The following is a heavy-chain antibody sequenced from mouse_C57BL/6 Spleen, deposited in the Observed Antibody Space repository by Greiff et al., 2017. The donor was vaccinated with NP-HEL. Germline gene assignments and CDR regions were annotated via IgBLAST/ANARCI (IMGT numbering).Heavy chain of an antibody. CDR3: ASRDSSGYFDV. Sequence: VKLMESGAELARPGASVKLSCKASGYIFTSYGISWVKQRTGQGLEWIGEIYPRSGNTYYNEKFKGKATLTADKSSSTAYMELRSLTSEDSAVYFCASRDSSGYFDVWGTGTTVTVSS. V-gene: IGHV1-81*01. D-gene: IGHD3-2*02. CDR1: GYIFTSYG. CDR2: IYPRSGNT. J-gene: IGHJ1*03.